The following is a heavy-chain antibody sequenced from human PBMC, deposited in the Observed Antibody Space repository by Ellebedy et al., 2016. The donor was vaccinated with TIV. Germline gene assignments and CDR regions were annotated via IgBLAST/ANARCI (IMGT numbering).Heavy chain of an antibody. CDR3: ARWAVLRFLESALDV. Sequence: ASVKVSXXASGHTFTAYGIHWVRQAPGQRLEWMGWINTGNGNTKYSQTFQGRVTITRDTSASTAYMEVRGLRSEDTAVYYCARWAVLRFLESALDVWGQGTTVTVSS. V-gene: IGHV1-3*04. CDR1: GHTFTAYG. D-gene: IGHD3-3*01. J-gene: IGHJ6*02. CDR2: INTGNGNT.